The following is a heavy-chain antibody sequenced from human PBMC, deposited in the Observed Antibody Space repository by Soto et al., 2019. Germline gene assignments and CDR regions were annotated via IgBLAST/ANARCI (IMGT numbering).Heavy chain of an antibody. CDR1: GFTFSSYG. CDR2: IWYDGSNK. D-gene: IGHD2-15*01. J-gene: IGHJ6*02. CDR3: ARDDGPASRDIYYYYGMDV. V-gene: IGHV3-33*01. Sequence: GGSLRLSCAASGFTFSSYGMHWVRQAPGKGLEWVAVIWYDGSNKYYADTVKGRFTISRDNSKNTLYLQMNSLRAEDTAVYYCARDDGPASRDIYYYYGMDVWGQGTTVTVSS.